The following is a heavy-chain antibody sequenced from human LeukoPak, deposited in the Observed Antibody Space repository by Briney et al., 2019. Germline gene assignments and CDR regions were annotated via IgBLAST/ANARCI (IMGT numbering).Heavy chain of an antibody. V-gene: IGHV1-2*02. CDR2: INPNSGDT. Sequence: ASVKVSCKSSGYXFTGYYMHWVRQAPGLGLEWMGWINPNSGDTNYAQEFLGRVTMTRDTSTSTAFMELSSLRSGDTAVYYCATRPSGDPFEYWGQGTLVTVSS. J-gene: IGHJ4*02. CDR3: ATRPSGDPFEY. CDR1: GYXFTGYY. D-gene: IGHD5-24*01.